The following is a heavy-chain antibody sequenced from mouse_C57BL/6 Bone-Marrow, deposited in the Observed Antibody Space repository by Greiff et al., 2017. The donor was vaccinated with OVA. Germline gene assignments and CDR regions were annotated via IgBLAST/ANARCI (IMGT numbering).Heavy chain of an antibody. V-gene: IGHV5-4*03. J-gene: IGHJ2*01. CDR3: ASCITTNFDY. CDR2: ISDGGSYT. D-gene: IGHD1-1*01. Sequence: DVMLVESGGGLVKPGGSLKLSCAASGFTFSSYAMSWVRQTPEKRLEWVATISDGGSYTYYPDNVKGRFTISRDNAKNNLYLQMSHLKSEDTAMYYCASCITTNFDYWGQGTTLTVSS. CDR1: GFTFSSYA.